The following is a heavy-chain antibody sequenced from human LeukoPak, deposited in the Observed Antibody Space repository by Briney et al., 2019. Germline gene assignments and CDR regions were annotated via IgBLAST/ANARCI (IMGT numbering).Heavy chain of an antibody. J-gene: IGHJ4*02. D-gene: IGHD7-27*01. CDR1: GGSISNYF. CDR3: ARRPTGDPKFDY. Sequence: KTSETLSLTCSVSGGSISNYFWTWIRQLPGKGLEWIGYIYSSGSTYYNPSLKSRVTISVDTSKNRFSLKLSTVTAADTAVYYCARRPTGDPKFDYWGQGTLVTVSS. CDR2: IYSSGST. V-gene: IGHV4-59*08.